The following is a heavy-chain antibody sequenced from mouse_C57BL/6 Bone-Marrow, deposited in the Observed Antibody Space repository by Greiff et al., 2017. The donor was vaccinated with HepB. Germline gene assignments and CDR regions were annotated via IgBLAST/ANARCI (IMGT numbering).Heavy chain of an antibody. CDR1: GFTFSNYW. Sequence: EVKLVESGGGLVQPGGSMKLSCVASGFTFSNYWMNWVRQSPEKGLEWVAQIRLKSDNYATHYAESVKGRFTISRDDSKSSVYLQMNNLRAEDTGIYYCTLDGYYVAYWGQGTLVTVSA. V-gene: IGHV6-3*01. CDR3: TLDGYYVAY. CDR2: IRLKSDNYAT. J-gene: IGHJ3*01. D-gene: IGHD2-3*01.